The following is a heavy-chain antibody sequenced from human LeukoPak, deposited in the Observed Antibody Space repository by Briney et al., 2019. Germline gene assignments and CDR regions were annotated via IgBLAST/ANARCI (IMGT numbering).Heavy chain of an antibody. Sequence: SVKVSCKASGYTFTSYAISWVRQAPGQGLEWMGRIIPILGIANYAQKFQGRVTITADKSTSTAYMELSSLRSEDTAVYYCASGADRIAAAGTTFDYWGQGTLVTVSS. CDR1: GYTFTSYA. J-gene: IGHJ4*02. CDR2: IIPILGIA. CDR3: ASGADRIAAAGTTFDY. V-gene: IGHV1-69*04. D-gene: IGHD6-13*01.